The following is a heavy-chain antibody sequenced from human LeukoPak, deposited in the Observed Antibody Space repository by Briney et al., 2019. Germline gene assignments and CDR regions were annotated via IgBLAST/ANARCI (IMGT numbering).Heavy chain of an antibody. CDR3: ARDIGYSGYDFGY. D-gene: IGHD5-12*01. J-gene: IGHJ4*02. CDR2: IYSGGST. V-gene: IGHV3-66*01. Sequence: PGGSLRLSCAASGFTVSGNYMSWVRQAPGKGLEWVSVIYSGGSTYYADSVKGRFTISRDNSKNTLYLQMNSLRAEDTAVYYCARDIGYSGYDFGYWGQGTLVTVSS. CDR1: GFTVSGNY.